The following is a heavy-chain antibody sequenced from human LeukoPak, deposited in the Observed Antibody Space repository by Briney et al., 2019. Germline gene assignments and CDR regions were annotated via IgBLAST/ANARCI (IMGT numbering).Heavy chain of an antibody. CDR3: AKADNSGWSGDWFDP. Sequence: PRGSLRLSCATSGFTFSTYAMSWVRQAPGKGLEWVSAISGSGVSTYYADSVKGRFTISRDKSKNTLYLQMNSLRAEDTAVYYCAKADNSGWSGDWFDPWGQGTLVTVSS. V-gene: IGHV3-23*01. J-gene: IGHJ5*02. D-gene: IGHD6-19*01. CDR2: ISGSGVST. CDR1: GFTFSTYA.